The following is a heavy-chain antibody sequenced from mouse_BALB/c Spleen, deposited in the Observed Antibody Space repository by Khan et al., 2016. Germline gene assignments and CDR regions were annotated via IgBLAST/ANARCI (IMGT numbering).Heavy chain of an antibody. J-gene: IGHJ4*01. CDR2: IWAGGST. Sequence: QMQLEESGPGLVAPSQSLSITCTVSGFSLTSYGVHWVRQPPGKGLEWLGVIWAGGSTNYNSALMSRLSISKDNSKSQVFLKMNRLQTDDTAMYYCVDRAMDYWGQGPSVPVSS. V-gene: IGHV2-9*02. CDR3: VDRAMDY. CDR1: GFSLTSYG.